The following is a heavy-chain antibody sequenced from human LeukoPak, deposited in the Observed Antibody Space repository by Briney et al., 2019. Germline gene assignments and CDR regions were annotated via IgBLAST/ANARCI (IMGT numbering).Heavy chain of an antibody. CDR3: AARSGIPPYYIDY. D-gene: IGHD1-26*01. CDR2: ISGNGRST. CDR1: GFTFSSFG. V-gene: IGHV3-23*01. Sequence: LGGSLRLSCAASGFTFSSFGMSWVRQGPGKGLEWVSGISGNGRSTYYADSVKGRFTISRDNSRNTLYLQMNSLRAEDTALYYCAARSGIPPYYIDYWGQGTLVTVSS. J-gene: IGHJ4*02.